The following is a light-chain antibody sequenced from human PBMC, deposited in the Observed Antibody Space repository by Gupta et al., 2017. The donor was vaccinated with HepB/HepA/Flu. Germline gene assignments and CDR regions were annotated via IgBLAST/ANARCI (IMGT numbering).Light chain of an antibody. Sequence: DIQMTQSPSSLAASVGDRVTITCRASQSITNYLNWYQQRPGKAPKFLIFAASSLQSGVPSRFSGGGYGTDFTLTISSLQPEDFGTYYCQQRDSIPWTFGQGTKVEIK. V-gene: IGKV1-39*01. CDR1: QSITNY. CDR2: AAS. J-gene: IGKJ1*01. CDR3: QQRDSIPWT.